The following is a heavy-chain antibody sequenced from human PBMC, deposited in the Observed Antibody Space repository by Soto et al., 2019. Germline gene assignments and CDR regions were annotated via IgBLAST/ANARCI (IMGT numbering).Heavy chain of an antibody. D-gene: IGHD6-6*01. V-gene: IGHV2-70*01. J-gene: IGHJ6*02. CDR3: ARLSSSSSSYYYYGMDV. CDR1: GFSLSTSGMC. Sequence: SGPTLVNPTQTLTLTCTFSGFSLSTSGMCVSWIRQPPGKALEWLALIDWDDDKYYSTSLKTRLTISKDTSKNQVVLTMTNMDPVDTATYCCARLSSSSSSYYYYGMDVWGQGTTVTVSS. CDR2: IDWDDDK.